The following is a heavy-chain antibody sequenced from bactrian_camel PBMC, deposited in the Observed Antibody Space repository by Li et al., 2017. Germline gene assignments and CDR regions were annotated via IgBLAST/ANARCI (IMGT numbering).Heavy chain of an antibody. V-gene: IGHV3S53*01. CDR2: VSSDGST. CDR1: GFTSKGCG. J-gene: IGHJ6*01. D-gene: IGHD6*01. Sequence: HVQLVESGGGSVQPGESLRLSCSAPGFTSKGCGMDWYRQAAGKQREWVSSVSSDGSTKYADSVKGRFTVSLDKAKDTVYLEMNSLKPEDTGMYYCAAGPAPRSWWFADDFGYWGQGTQVTVS. CDR3: AAGPAPRSWWFADDFGY.